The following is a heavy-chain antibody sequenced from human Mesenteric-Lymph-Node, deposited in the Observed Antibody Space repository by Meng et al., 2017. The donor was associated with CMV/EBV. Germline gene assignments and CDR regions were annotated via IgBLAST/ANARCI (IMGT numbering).Heavy chain of an antibody. CDR3: ARGGAAYCSSTSCYGAFDI. V-gene: IGHV3-21*01. CDR1: GFTFSSYS. J-gene: IGHJ3*02. CDR2: ISSSSSYI. D-gene: IGHD2-2*01. Sequence: GGPLRLSCAASGFTFSSYSMNWVRQAPGKGLEWVSSISSSSSYIYYADSVKGRFTISRDNAKNSLYLQMNSLRAEDTAVYYCARGGAAYCSSTSCYGAFDIWGQGTMVTVSS.